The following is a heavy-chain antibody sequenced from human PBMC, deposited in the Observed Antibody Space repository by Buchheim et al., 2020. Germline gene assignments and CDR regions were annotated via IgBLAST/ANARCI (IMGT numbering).Heavy chain of an antibody. J-gene: IGHJ4*02. CDR2: ISGSGTST. Sequence: EVQLLESGGGLVQPGGSLRLSCASSGFTFSDYAMSWVRQAPGKGLEWVSAISGSGTSTYSADPVQGRFTISRDNSKSTPYLQMNSLRAEDTAVYYCAKDGFWSSSWSFPDYWGQGTL. CDR3: AKDGFWSSSWSFPDY. CDR1: GFTFSDYA. V-gene: IGHV3-23*01. D-gene: IGHD6-13*01.